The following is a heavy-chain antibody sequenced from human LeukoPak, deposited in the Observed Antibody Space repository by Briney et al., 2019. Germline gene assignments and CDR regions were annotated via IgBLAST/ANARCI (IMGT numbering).Heavy chain of an antibody. V-gene: IGHV1-2*02. CDR3: ARMTTVTNQDAFDI. CDR2: INPNSGGT. D-gene: IGHD4-17*01. Sequence: GASVKVSCKASGYTFTDYYMHWVRQAPGQGLEWMGWINPNSGGTNYAQKFQGRVTMTRDTSISTAYMELSSLRSEDTAVYYCARMTTVTNQDAFDIWGQGTMVTVSS. J-gene: IGHJ3*02. CDR1: GYTFTDYY.